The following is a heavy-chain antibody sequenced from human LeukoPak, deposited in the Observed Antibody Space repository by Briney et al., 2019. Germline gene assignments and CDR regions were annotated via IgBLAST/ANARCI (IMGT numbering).Heavy chain of an antibody. D-gene: IGHD5-24*01. V-gene: IGHV1-69*13. CDR1: GGTFSIYA. Sequence: SSVNVSCKASGGTFSIYAISWVRQAPGQGLEWMGGFIPIFGTANYAQKFQGRVPITADESTSTAYMELSSLRSEDTAVYYCAREPREMATAPFGYSFDCWGQGTLVTVSS. CDR3: AREPREMATAPFGYSFDC. J-gene: IGHJ4*02. CDR2: FIPIFGTA.